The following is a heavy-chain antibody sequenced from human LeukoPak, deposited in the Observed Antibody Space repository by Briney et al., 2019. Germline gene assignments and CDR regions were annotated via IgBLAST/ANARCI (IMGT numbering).Heavy chain of an antibody. Sequence: PGGSLRLSCVASGFTFSTYSMNWVRQAPGKGLEWVSYITSGSSTVYYADSVKGRFTISRDNAKNSRYLQMNSLRDEDTAVYYCARGRLSYNWFDPWGQGTLVTVSS. CDR1: GFTFSTYS. D-gene: IGHD3-16*02. J-gene: IGHJ5*02. CDR3: ARGRLSYNWFDP. V-gene: IGHV3-48*02. CDR2: ITSGSSTV.